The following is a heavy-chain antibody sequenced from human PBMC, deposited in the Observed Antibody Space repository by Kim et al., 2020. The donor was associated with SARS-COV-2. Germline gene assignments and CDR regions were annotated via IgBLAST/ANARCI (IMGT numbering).Heavy chain of an antibody. V-gene: IGHV3-9*01. J-gene: IGHJ4*02. CDR3: AKDRGWELLRRGVDY. Sequence: DSVKGRFTISRDNAKNSLYLQMNSLRAEDTALYYCAKDRGWELLRRGVDYWGQGTLVTVSS. D-gene: IGHD1-26*01.